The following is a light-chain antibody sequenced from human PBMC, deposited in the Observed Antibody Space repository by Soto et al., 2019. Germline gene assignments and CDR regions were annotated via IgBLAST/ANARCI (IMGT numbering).Light chain of an antibody. CDR3: SSYTSSSTWV. V-gene: IGLV2-18*02. CDR1: GNDIGRYNY. CDR2: EVS. Sequence: QSALTQPRSVSGSPGQSVAISCTGTGNDIGRYNYVSWYQQHPGKAPKLMIYEVSNRPSGVSDRFSGSRSGNTASLTISGLQAEDESDYYCSSYTSSSTWVFGGGTKLTVL. J-gene: IGLJ3*02.